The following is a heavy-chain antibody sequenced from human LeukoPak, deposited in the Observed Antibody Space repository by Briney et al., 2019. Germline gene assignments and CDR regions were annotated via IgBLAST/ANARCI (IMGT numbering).Heavy chain of an antibody. J-gene: IGHJ6*03. CDR1: GGSISSGSYY. D-gene: IGHD6-13*01. CDR2: IYTSGST. Sequence: SETLSLTCTVSGGSISSGSYYWSWIRQPAGKGLGWIGRIYTSGSTNYNPSLKSRVTISVDTSKNQFSLKLSSVTAADTAVYYCARGRYGAAAGITKNYYYYYMDVWGKGTTVTISS. CDR3: ARGRYGAAAGITKNYYYYYMDV. V-gene: IGHV4-61*02.